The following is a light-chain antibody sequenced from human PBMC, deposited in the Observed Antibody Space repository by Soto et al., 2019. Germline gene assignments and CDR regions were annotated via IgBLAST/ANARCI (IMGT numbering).Light chain of an antibody. J-gene: IGKJ1*01. CDR2: GTT. Sequence: EIVLRHSPGTLPLSPGERAPLSCRASQNVGTAYLAWYQQKSGQAPRLLIYGTTGRATGIPDRFSGSGSGTDFTLTINRLEPEDFAVYYCQHYGTSPWTFGQGTKVEIK. CDR1: QNVGTAY. V-gene: IGKV3-20*01. CDR3: QHYGTSPWT.